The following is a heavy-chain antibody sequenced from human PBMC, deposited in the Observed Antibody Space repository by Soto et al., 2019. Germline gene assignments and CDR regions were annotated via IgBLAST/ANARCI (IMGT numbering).Heavy chain of an antibody. CDR1: GFTFSTYW. CDR2: LDQDGSER. Sequence: EVQLVESGGGLVQPGGSLRLSCAASGFTFSTYWMTWVRRPPGKGLEWVANLDQDGSERYYVDSVRGRFTISRDNAKNYIFLKITTLRAEATVVFYCVWGEIFFFSGGQEPL. V-gene: IGHV3-7*04. CDR3: VWGEIFFFS. J-gene: IGHJ4*02. D-gene: IGHD3-3*01.